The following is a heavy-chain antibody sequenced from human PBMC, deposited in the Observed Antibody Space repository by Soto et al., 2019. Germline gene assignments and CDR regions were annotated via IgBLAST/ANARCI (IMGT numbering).Heavy chain of an antibody. V-gene: IGHV4-59*12. CDR1: GGSISNSY. CDR3: ARARGGFLGSHGMDG. CDR2: IYSSGST. D-gene: IGHD3-3*01. Sequence: PAESLSLTCTVSGGSISNSYWSWIRQSPGKELEWIGYIYSSGSTNYNPSLKSRVTISVDTSKNQFSLKLCSVTAADMAVYYCARARGGFLGSHGMDGCGQGTTVTVSS. J-gene: IGHJ6*02.